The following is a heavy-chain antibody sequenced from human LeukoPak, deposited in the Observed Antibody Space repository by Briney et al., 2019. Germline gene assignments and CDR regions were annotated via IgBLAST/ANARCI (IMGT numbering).Heavy chain of an antibody. CDR1: GCTISSDGYY. J-gene: IGHJ4*02. D-gene: IGHD3-10*01. CDR2: IYTSRST. Sequence: SQNLSLTCTVSGCTISSDGYYWSWLGQPAGKGREWIVRIYTSRSTNYNPAHKSRLTISVDAAKNQFSLKLSSVTAADTAVYYCARERGVTYYYGSGSYPDYWGQGTLVAVSS. CDR3: ARERGVTYYYGSGSYPDY. V-gene: IGHV4-61*02.